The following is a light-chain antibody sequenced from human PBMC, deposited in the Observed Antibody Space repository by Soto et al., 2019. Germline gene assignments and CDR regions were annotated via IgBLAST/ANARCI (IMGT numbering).Light chain of an antibody. CDR1: SSDVGGYNY. CDR3: SLYTSSRTLLYV. V-gene: IGLV2-14*01. Sequence: QSALSQPASVSGSPRQSITISCTGTSSDVGGYNYVSWYQQHPGKAPKLMIYDVSNRPSGVSNRFSGSKSGNTASLTISGLEAEYEADYYCSLYTSSRTLLYVVGTGTKLTVL. CDR2: DVS. J-gene: IGLJ1*01.